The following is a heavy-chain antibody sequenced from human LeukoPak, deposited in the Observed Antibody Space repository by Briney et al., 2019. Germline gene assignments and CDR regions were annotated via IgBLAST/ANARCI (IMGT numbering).Heavy chain of an antibody. CDR2: IYPGDPDT. CDR3: ARHAYYYDSSGYPDY. Sequence: GESLKISCKGSGYSFTSYWIGWVRQMPGKGLEWMGIIYPGDPDTRYSPSFQGQVTISADKSISTAYLQWSSLKASDTAMYYCARHAYYYDSSGYPDYWGQGTLVTVSS. D-gene: IGHD3-22*01. J-gene: IGHJ4*02. V-gene: IGHV5-51*01. CDR1: GYSFTSYW.